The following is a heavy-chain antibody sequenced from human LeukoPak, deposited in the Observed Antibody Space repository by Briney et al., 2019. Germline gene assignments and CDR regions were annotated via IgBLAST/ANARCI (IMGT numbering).Heavy chain of an antibody. CDR2: ISSSSSYI. Sequence: GGSLRLSCAASGFTFSSYSMTWVRQAPGKGLEWVSSISSSSSYIYYADSVKGRFTISRDNAKNSLYLQMNSLRAEDTAVYYCARDCSGGSCYRTHDYWGQGTLVTVSS. J-gene: IGHJ4*02. D-gene: IGHD2-15*01. V-gene: IGHV3-21*01. CDR1: GFTFSSYS. CDR3: ARDCSGGSCYRTHDY.